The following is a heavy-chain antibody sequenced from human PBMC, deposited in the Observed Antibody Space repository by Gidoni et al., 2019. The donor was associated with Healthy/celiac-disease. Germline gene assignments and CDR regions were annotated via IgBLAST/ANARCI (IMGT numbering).Heavy chain of an antibody. Sequence: QLQPQSSGPGLVKPTETLSLISTASGGSICSSSYSSGRIRQPPGTGLEWIGSIYYSRSTYYNPSLKSRVTISVDTSKNQFSLKLSSVTAADTAVYYCARATYYDSSGYYLGAFDIWGQGTMVTVSS. D-gene: IGHD3-22*01. CDR2: IYYSRST. CDR3: ARATYYDSSGYYLGAFDI. CDR1: GGSICSSSYS. V-gene: IGHV4-39*07. J-gene: IGHJ3*02.